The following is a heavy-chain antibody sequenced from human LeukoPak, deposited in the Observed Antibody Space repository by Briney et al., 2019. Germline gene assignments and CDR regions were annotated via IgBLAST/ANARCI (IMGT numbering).Heavy chain of an antibody. D-gene: IGHD3-22*01. V-gene: IGHV4-31*03. Sequence: PSETLSLTCTVSGGSISSGGYYWSWIRQHPGKSLEWIGYIYYSGSTYYNPSLKSRVTISVDTSKNQFSLKLSSVTAADTAVYYCAREGSSGYYPDYWGQGTLVTVSS. CDR2: IYYSGST. CDR3: AREGSSGYYPDY. J-gene: IGHJ4*02. CDR1: GGSISSGGYY.